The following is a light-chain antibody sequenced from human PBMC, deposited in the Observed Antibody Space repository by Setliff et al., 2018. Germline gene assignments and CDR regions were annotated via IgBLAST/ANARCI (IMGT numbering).Light chain of an antibody. V-gene: IGLV1-40*01. CDR3: QSYDSSLSALYV. CDR2: GNS. CDR1: SSNIGAGYD. J-gene: IGLJ1*01. Sequence: QSALTQPPSASGSPGQSVTISCTGSSSNIGAGYDVHWYQQLPGTAPKLLIYGNSNRPSGVPDRFSGSKSGTSASLAITGLQAEDEADYYCQSYDSSLSALYVFGTGTKVTVL.